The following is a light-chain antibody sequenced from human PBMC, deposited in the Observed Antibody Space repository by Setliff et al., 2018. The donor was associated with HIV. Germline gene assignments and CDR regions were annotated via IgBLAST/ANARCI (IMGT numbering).Light chain of an antibody. CDR1: SSDIGFYNY. CDR2: DVS. J-gene: IGLJ1*01. Sequence: QSALTQPRSVSGSPGQSVTISCTGSSSDIGFYNYVSWYQQYPGKAPKVTIYDVSKRPSGVPDRFSGSKSGNTASLTISGLQAEDEADYYCCSYAGSFTYVFGSGTRSPS. V-gene: IGLV2-11*01. CDR3: CSYAGSFTYV.